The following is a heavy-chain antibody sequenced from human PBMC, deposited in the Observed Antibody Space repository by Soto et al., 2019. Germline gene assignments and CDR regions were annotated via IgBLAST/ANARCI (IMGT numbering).Heavy chain of an antibody. CDR2: TFYRSEWSY. J-gene: IGHJ4*02. D-gene: IGHD3-10*01. CDR3: AREKTLNRGVLNPLDD. Sequence: TLSLTCAISGDSVSSNNAVWNWLRQSPSRGLEWLGRTFYRSEWSYDYAPLVNSRLTINPDTSKNQFSLQLNSVTPEDTAVYFCAREKTLNRGVLNPLDDWGKGTLVTVAS. CDR1: GDSVSSNNAV. V-gene: IGHV6-1*01.